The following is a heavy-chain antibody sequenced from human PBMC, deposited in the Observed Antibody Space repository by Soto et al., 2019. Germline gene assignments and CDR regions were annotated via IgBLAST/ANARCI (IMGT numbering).Heavy chain of an antibody. CDR2: ISGSGGST. CDR1: GFTFSSYA. V-gene: IGHV3-23*01. J-gene: IGHJ6*02. D-gene: IGHD6-6*01. CDR3: EKGLPNEQLVRSYYYGMDF. Sequence: EVQLLESGGGLVQPGGSLRLSCAASGFTFSSYAMSLVRQAPCKGLEWGSAISGSGGSTYYADSVKGRFTISRYNSKNTLYLQMNSLRAEDTAVYYCEKGLPNEQLVRSYYYGMDFWGQGTTVTVSS.